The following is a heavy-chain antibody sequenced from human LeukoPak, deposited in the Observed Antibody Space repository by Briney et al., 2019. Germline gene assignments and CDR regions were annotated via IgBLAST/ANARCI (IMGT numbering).Heavy chain of an antibody. Sequence: KSSETLSLTCAVYGGSFSGYYWSWIRQPPGKGLEWIGEIKHSGSTNYNPSLKSRVTISVDTSKNQFSLKLISVTAADTAVYYCARGVATENDAFDIWGQGTMVTVSS. J-gene: IGHJ3*02. D-gene: IGHD5-12*01. V-gene: IGHV4-34*01. CDR3: ARGVATENDAFDI. CDR1: GGSFSGYY. CDR2: IKHSGST.